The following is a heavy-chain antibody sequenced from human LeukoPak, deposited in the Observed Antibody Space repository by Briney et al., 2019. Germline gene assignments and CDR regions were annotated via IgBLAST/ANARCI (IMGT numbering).Heavy chain of an antibody. CDR2: INPNSGGT. D-gene: IGHD1-26*01. V-gene: IGHV1-2*02. J-gene: IGHJ4*02. CDR3: AREVGATTASFDY. Sequence: RASVKVSCKASGYTFTGYYMHWVRQAPGQGLEWMGWINPNSGGTNYAQKLQGRVTMTTDTSTSTAYMELRSLRSDDTAVYYCAREVGATTASFDYWGQGTLVTVSS. CDR1: GYTFTGYY.